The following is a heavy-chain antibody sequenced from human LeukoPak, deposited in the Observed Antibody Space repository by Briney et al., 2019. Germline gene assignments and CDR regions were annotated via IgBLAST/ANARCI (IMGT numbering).Heavy chain of an antibody. V-gene: IGHV4-38-2*02. CDR1: GYSISSGYY. D-gene: IGHD3-22*01. J-gene: IGHJ3*02. CDR2: IYHSGST. Sequence: RPSETLSLTCTVSGYSISSGYYWGWIRQPPGKGLEWIGSIYHSGSTYYNPSLKSRVTISVDTSKNQFSLKLSSVTAADTAVYYCARDPPSASTNYYGSSSGAFDIWGQGTMVTASS. CDR3: ARDPPSASTNYYGSSSGAFDI.